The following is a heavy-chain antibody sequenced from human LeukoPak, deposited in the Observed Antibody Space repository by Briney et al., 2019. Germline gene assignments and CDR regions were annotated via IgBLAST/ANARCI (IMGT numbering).Heavy chain of an antibody. V-gene: IGHV3-53*01. CDR2: IYSGGST. CDR3: TTDRPYYYGSGSRAFDI. Sequence: PGGSLRLSCAASGFTVSSNYMSWVRQAPGKGLEWVSVIYSGGSTYYADSVKGRFTISRDNSKNTLYLQMNSLRAEDTAVYYCTTDRPYYYGSGSRAFDIWGQGTMVTVSS. D-gene: IGHD3-10*01. J-gene: IGHJ3*02. CDR1: GFTVSSNY.